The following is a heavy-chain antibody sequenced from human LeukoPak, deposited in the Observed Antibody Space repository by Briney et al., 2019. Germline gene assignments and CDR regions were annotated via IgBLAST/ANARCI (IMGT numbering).Heavy chain of an antibody. CDR1: GFTFSNYW. Sequence: GGSLRLSGVASGFTFSNYWMHWVRQPPGKGLVWVSRIYVDGRTTNYADSVKGRFTISRDNSKNTLYLQMNSLRAEDTAVYYCAKTRPLDSSSWSHGDYWGQGTLVTVYS. D-gene: IGHD6-13*01. CDR3: AKTRPLDSSSWSHGDY. J-gene: IGHJ4*02. V-gene: IGHV3-74*01. CDR2: IYVDGRTT.